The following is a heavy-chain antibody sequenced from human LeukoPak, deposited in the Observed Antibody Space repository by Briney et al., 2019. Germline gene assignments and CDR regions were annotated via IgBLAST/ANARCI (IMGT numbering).Heavy chain of an antibody. D-gene: IGHD1-26*01. CDR1: GYTFTSYY. CDR3: ARAIVGATGYYGMDV. Sequence: ASVKVSCKASGYTFTSYYMHWVRQAPGQGLEWMGIINPSGGSTSYAQKFQGRVTMTRDTSTSTVYMELSSPRSEDTAVYYCARAIVGATGYYGMDVWGQGTTVTVSS. J-gene: IGHJ6*02. V-gene: IGHV1-46*01. CDR2: INPSGGST.